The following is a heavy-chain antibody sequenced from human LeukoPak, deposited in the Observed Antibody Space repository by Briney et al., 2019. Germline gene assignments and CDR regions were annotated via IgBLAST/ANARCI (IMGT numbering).Heavy chain of an antibody. CDR2: ISTSGGST. D-gene: IGHD3-10*01. J-gene: IGHJ4*02. CDR1: GFTFSSYA. Sequence: GGSLRLSCAVSGFTFSSYAIHWVRQAPGKALEYVSTISTSGGSTDYANSVKGRFTVSRDNSENTLYLQMGSLRVEDMAVYYCARVGPSREFDYWGQGTLVTVSS. V-gene: IGHV3-64*01. CDR3: ARVGPSREFDY.